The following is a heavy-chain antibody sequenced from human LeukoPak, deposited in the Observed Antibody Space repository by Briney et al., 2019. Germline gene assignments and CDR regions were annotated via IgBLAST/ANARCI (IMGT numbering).Heavy chain of an antibody. CDR1: GFTFSSYA. Sequence: PGGSLRLSCAASGFTFSSYAMSWVRQAPGKGLEWVSVIYSGGGTFYSDSVKGRFIISRDSSKNTLYLQMNSLRADDTAVYYCARDSSGPAFWGQGTLVTVSS. V-gene: IGHV3-53*01. J-gene: IGHJ4*02. CDR3: ARDSSGPAF. D-gene: IGHD6-19*01. CDR2: IYSGGGT.